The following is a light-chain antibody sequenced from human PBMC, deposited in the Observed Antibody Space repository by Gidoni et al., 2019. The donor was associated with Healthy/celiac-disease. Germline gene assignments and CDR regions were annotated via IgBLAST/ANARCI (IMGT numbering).Light chain of an antibody. V-gene: IGKV1-39*01. CDR1: QSISSY. CDR3: QQSYSTPYT. J-gene: IGKJ2*01. Sequence: DIQLTQSPASLSASVGARVTITCRASQSISSYLSWYQQKPGKAPKLLIYAASSLQSGVPPRFSGSGSGTDFTLTISSLQPEDFATYYCQQSYSTPYTFGQGTKLEIK. CDR2: AAS.